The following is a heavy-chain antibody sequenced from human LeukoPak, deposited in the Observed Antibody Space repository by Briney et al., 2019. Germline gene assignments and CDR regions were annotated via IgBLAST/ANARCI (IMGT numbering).Heavy chain of an antibody. CDR1: GFTFSSYS. V-gene: IGHV3-21*01. J-gene: IGHJ4*02. CDR2: ISSSSSYI. CDR3: ARDGGSGYAFDY. Sequence: GGSLRLSCAASGFTFSSYSMNWVSQAPGKGLEWVSSISSSSSYIYYADSVKGRFTISRDNAKNSLYLQMNSLRAEDTAVYYCARDGGSGYAFDYWGQGTLVTVSS. D-gene: IGHD5-12*01.